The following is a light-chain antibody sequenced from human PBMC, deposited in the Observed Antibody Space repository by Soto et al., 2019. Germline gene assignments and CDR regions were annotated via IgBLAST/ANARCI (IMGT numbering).Light chain of an antibody. J-gene: IGLJ3*02. CDR2: DVT. Sequence: QSALTQPRSVSGSPGQSVTISCTGTSSDVGGYNYVSWYKQHPGKVPELIIYDVTKRPSGVPDRFSGSKSGNTASLTISGLQVEDEADYYCCSYAGTYSWVFGGGTKLTVL. V-gene: IGLV2-11*01. CDR3: CSYAGTYSWV. CDR1: SSDVGGYNY.